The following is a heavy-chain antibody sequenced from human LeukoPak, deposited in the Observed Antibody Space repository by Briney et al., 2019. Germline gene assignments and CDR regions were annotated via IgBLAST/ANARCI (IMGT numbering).Heavy chain of an antibody. CDR1: GFTFSRFW. Sequence: GGSLRLSCAASGFTFSRFWMTWVRQAPGKGLEWVSTMKEIGSERYYVDSVKGRFTISRDNVNDSVFLQMNSLRAEDTAVYYCAIVILVVSRYSAMDVWGQGTTVTVSS. CDR3: AIVILVVSRYSAMDV. J-gene: IGHJ6*02. D-gene: IGHD2-2*01. V-gene: IGHV3-7*01. CDR2: MKEIGSER.